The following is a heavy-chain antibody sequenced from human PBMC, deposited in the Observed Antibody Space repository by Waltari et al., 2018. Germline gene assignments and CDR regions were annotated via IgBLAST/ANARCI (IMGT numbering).Heavy chain of an antibody. CDR2: VYIDDSES. V-gene: IGHV5-51*01. CDR3: AREKGYSSGNFDY. Sequence: EVQLVQSGAEMNKPGESLKISCQGCGYSFTKYWIAWVRQMPGKGLEWMGFVYIDDSESRYSPSFQGQVTISADKSTNTAYLQWSSLKPSDTATYYCAREKGYSSGNFDYWGQGTLVTVSS. D-gene: IGHD6-19*01. CDR1: GYSFTKYW. J-gene: IGHJ4*02.